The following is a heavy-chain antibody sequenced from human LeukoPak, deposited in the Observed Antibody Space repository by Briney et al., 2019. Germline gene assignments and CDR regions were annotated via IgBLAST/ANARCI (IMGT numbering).Heavy chain of an antibody. CDR2: LSYDGNNK. Sequence: GRSLRLSCAATGFTFSSFSMHWVRQAPGKGLEWVAVLSYDGNNKYYADSVKGRFTISRDNSKNTLYLQMNSLRTEDTAVYYCARDRDYAFDYWGQGTLVTVSS. D-gene: IGHD4-17*01. CDR3: ARDRDYAFDY. J-gene: IGHJ4*02. V-gene: IGHV3-30*03. CDR1: GFTFSSFS.